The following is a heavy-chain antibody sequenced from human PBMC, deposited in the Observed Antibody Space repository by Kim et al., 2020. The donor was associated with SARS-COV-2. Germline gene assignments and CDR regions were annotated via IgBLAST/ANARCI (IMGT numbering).Heavy chain of an antibody. CDR3: ASFQGDFSGYDP. CDR1: GGTFSSYA. J-gene: IGHJ5*02. Sequence: SVKVSCKASGGTFSSYAISWVRQAPGQGLEWMGGIIPIFGAANYAQKFQGRVTITADESTSTAYMELSSLRSEDTAVYYCASFQGDFSGYDPWGQGTLVTVSS. V-gene: IGHV1-69*13. CDR2: IIPIFGAA. D-gene: IGHD2-15*01.